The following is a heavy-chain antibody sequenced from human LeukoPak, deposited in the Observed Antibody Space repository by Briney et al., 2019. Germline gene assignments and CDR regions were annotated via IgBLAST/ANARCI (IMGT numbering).Heavy chain of an antibody. CDR1: GGSISSSY. D-gene: IGHD3-3*01. V-gene: IGHV4-59*01. CDR3: ARYNYDFWSGYSKWFDP. J-gene: IGHJ5*02. Sequence: SETLSLTCTVSGGSISSSYWSWIRQPPGKGLEWIGYIYCSGSTNYNPSLKSRVTISVDTSKNQFSLKLSSVTAADTAVYYCARYNYDFWSGYSKWFDPWGQGTLVTVSS. CDR2: IYCSGST.